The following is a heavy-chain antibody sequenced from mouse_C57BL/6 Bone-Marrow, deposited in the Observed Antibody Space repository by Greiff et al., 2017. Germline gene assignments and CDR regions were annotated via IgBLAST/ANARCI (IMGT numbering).Heavy chain of an antibody. Sequence: EVQVVESGGGLVQPGGSLKLSCAASGFTFSDYYMYWVRQTPEKRLEWVAYISNGGGSTYYPDTVKGRFTISRDNAKNTLYLQMSRLKSEDTAMYYCASLYYSYAMDYWGQGTSVTVSS. J-gene: IGHJ4*01. CDR1: GFTFSDYY. V-gene: IGHV5-12*01. D-gene: IGHD1-1*01. CDR2: ISNGGGST. CDR3: ASLYYSYAMDY.